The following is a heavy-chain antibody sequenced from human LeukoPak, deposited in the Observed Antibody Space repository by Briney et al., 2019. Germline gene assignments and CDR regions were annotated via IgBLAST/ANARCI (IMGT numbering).Heavy chain of an antibody. CDR2: INSNGGST. J-gene: IGHJ4*02. CDR3: VKETFTVTSPFDS. CDR1: GFTFSAYA. D-gene: IGHD3-16*01. V-gene: IGHV3-64D*09. Sequence: PGGSLRLSCSASGFTFSAYAMHWVRQAPGKGLEYVSAINSNGGSTYYADSVKGRFTISRDNSKNTVFLQMSSLRVEDTAVYYCVKETFTVTSPFDSWDQGTQVTVSS.